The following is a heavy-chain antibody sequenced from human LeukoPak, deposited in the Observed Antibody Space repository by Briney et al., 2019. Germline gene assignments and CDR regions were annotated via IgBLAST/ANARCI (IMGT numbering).Heavy chain of an antibody. V-gene: IGHV4-38-2*02. D-gene: IGHD3-3*01. Sequence: PSETLSLTCTVSGYSISSGYYWGWIRQPPGKGLEWIGSIYHSGSTYYNPSLKSRATISVDTSKNQFSLKLSSVTAADTAVYYCARDHTIFGVVISWFDPWGQGTLVTVSS. CDR1: GYSISSGYY. CDR2: IYHSGST. J-gene: IGHJ5*02. CDR3: ARDHTIFGVVISWFDP.